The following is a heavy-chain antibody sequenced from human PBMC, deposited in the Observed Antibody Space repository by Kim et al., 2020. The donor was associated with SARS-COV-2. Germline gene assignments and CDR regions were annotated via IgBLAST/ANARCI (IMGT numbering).Heavy chain of an antibody. Sequence: GSTYYNPSPRSRVTISVDTSKNQFSLKLSSVTAADTAVYYCASPKDGMDVWGQGTTVTVSS. V-gene: IGHV4-39*01. CDR3: ASPKDGMDV. CDR2: GST. J-gene: IGHJ6*02.